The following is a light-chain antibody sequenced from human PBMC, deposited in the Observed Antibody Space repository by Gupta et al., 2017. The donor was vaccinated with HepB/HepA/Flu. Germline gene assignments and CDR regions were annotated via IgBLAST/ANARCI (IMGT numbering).Light chain of an antibody. CDR1: QSVSSN. CDR2: GAS. V-gene: IGKV3-15*01. J-gene: IGKJ1*01. CDR3: QQYNNWPPVT. Sequence: EIVMTQSPATLSVSPGERATLSCRASQSVSSNLAWYQQKPGQAPRLLIYGASTRATGIPARSSGSGSGTEFTLTISSLQSEDFAVYYCQQYNNWPPVTFGQGTKVEIK.